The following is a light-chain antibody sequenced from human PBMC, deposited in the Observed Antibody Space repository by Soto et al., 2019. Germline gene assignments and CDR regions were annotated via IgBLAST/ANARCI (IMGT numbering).Light chain of an antibody. CDR3: QQYNSWPPLT. CDR2: GAS. J-gene: IGKJ4*01. Sequence: EIVMTQSPGTLSLSPGERATLSCRASQSVSSNLAWYQQKPGQAPRLLIYGASTRATGIPARFSGSGSGTEFTLTISSLQSEDFAVYYCQQYNSWPPLTFGGGTKVDIK. CDR1: QSVSSN. V-gene: IGKV3-15*01.